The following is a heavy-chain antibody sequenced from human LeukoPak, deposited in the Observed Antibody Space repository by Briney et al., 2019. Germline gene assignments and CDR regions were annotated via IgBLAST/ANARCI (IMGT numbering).Heavy chain of an antibody. J-gene: IGHJ4*02. D-gene: IGHD3-22*01. CDR2: ISAYNGNT. CDR3: ARALGHYYDSSGLND. CDR1: GYTFTSYG. Sequence: ASVKVSCKASGYTFTSYGISWVRQAPGQGLEWMGWISAYNGNTNYAQKPQGRVTMTTDTSTSTAYMELRSLRSDDTAVYYCARALGHYYDSSGLNDWGQGTLVTVSS. V-gene: IGHV1-18*01.